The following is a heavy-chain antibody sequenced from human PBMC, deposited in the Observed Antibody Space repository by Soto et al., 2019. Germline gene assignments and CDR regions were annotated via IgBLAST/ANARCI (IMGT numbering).Heavy chain of an antibody. Sequence: GGSLRLSCAASGFTFGNYWMHWVRQAPGKGLVWVSRINSDGSGTSHADSVKGRFTISRDNAKNTLYLQMNSLGAEDTAVYYCARDTGVGAEQRYFDYWGHGTLVTVSS. V-gene: IGHV3-74*01. CDR3: ARDTGVGAEQRYFDY. CDR2: INSDGSGT. D-gene: IGHD6-25*01. J-gene: IGHJ4*01. CDR1: GFTFGNYW.